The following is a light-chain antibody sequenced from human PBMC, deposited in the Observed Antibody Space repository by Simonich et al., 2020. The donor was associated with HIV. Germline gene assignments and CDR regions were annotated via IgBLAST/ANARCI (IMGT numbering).Light chain of an antibody. CDR3: MQALQTPFT. CDR2: FGS. CDR1: QSLLSRNGFNY. J-gene: IGKJ3*01. Sequence: DIVITQSPLSLPVTPGAPASISCRSSQSLLSRNGFNYLDWYLQKPGQSPQLLIYFGSNRTSGVPDRFSGRGSGTDFTLKISRVEAEDVGVYYCMQALQTPFTFGPGTKVDIK. V-gene: IGKV2-28*01.